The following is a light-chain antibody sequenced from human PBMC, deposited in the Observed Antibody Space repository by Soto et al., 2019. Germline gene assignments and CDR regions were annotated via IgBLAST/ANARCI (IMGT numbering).Light chain of an antibody. CDR1: QSVSSNY. CDR3: HQYYNRPPWT. J-gene: IGKJ1*01. V-gene: IGKV3-20*01. CDR2: ATS. Sequence: EVVLTQSPGTLSLSPGERATLSCRASQSVSSNYLAWYQQKPGQAPRLLVFATSARATGVPDRFRGSRSGTDFALTISSLQPEDSATYYCHQYYNRPPWTFGQGTKVDIK.